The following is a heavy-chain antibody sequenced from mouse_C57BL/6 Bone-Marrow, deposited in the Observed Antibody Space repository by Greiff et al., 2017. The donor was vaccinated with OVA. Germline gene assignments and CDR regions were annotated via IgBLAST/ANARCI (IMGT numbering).Heavy chain of an antibody. CDR3: TTYITTVVALYAMDY. CDR2: IDPENGDT. Sequence: EVKLQESGAELVRPGASVKLSCTASGFNIKDDYMHWVKQRPEQGLEWIGWIDPENGDTEYASKFQGKATITADTSSNTAYLQLSSLTSEDTAVYYCTTYITTVVALYAMDYWGQGTSVTVSS. CDR1: GFNIKDDY. V-gene: IGHV14-4*01. D-gene: IGHD1-1*01. J-gene: IGHJ4*01.